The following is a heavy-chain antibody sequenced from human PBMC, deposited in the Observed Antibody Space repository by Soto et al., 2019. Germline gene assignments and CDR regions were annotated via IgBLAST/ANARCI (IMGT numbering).Heavy chain of an antibody. J-gene: IGHJ6*02. CDR1: GGTFSTYT. Sequence: QVQLVQSGAEVKKPGSSVKVSCKASGGTFSTYTSNWVRQAPGQGLEWMGGIIPMFGTANYEQKFQGRVTIPADESTSTAYMELSSRRSEDTAVYYCARRYCISTSCHYYGMDVGGQGTTVTVSS. D-gene: IGHD2-2*01. CDR2: IIPMFGTA. CDR3: ARRYCISTSCHYYGMDV. V-gene: IGHV1-69*12.